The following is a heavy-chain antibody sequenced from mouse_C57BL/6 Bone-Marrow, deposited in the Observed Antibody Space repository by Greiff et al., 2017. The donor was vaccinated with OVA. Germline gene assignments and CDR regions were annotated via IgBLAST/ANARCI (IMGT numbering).Heavy chain of an antibody. CDR2: INYDGSST. Sequence: DVQLQESEGGLVQPGSSMKLSCTASGFTFSDYYMAWVRQVPEKGLEWVANINYDGSSTYYLDSLKSRFIISRDNAKNILYLQMSSLKSEDTATYYCAREKLGRYDYWGQGTTLTVSS. D-gene: IGHD4-1*01. J-gene: IGHJ2*01. CDR3: AREKLGRYDY. CDR1: GFTFSDYY. V-gene: IGHV5-16*01.